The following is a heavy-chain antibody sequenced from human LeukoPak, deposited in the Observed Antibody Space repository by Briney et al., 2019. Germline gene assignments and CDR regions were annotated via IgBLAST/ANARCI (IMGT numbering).Heavy chain of an antibody. V-gene: IGHV1-2*02. CDR1: GYTFTGYY. J-gene: IGHJ6*03. CDR3: ARDHCSSTSCYSYYYYMDV. CDR2: INPNSGGT. Sequence: GASVKVSCKASGYTFTGYYMHWVRQAPGQGLEWMGWINPNSGGTNYAQKFQGKVTMTRDTYISTAYMELSRLRSDDTAVYYCARDHCSSTSCYSYYYYMDVWGKGTTVTDSS. D-gene: IGHD2-2*01.